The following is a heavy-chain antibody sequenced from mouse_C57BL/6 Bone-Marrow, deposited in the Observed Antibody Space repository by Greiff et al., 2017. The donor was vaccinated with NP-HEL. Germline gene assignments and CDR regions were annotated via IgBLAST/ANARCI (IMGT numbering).Heavy chain of an antibody. Sequence: VKLQESGAELVKPGASVKLSCKASGYTFTSYWMHWVKQRPGRGLEWIGRIDPNSGGTKYNEKFKSKATLTVDKPSSTAYMQLSSLTSEDSAVYYFARSVPSYYYGSSPPLSYWGQGTTLTVSS. D-gene: IGHD1-1*01. V-gene: IGHV1-72*01. J-gene: IGHJ2*01. CDR3: ARSVPSYYYGSSPPLSY. CDR1: GYTFTSYW. CDR2: IDPNSGGT.